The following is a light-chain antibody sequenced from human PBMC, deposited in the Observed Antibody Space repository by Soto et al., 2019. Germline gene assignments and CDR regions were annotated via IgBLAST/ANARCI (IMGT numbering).Light chain of an antibody. CDR3: MQFVQWPHT. Sequence: DVVLTQSPLSLPVTLGQPASISCRSSQSLVHSDGSNWLHWFQQRPGQSPRRLIYQASNRDSGVPDRFSGSGSGTDFTLKISRVEAEDVGIYYCMQFVQWPHTFGQGTNLEIK. CDR2: QAS. CDR1: QSLVHSDGSNW. V-gene: IGKV2-30*02. J-gene: IGKJ2*01.